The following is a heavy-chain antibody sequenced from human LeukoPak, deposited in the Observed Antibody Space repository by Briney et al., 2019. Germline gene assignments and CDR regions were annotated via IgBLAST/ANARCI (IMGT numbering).Heavy chain of an antibody. CDR2: IHHSGST. Sequence: SETLSLTCTVSGYSISSGYYWGWIRQPPGKGLEWIGSIHHSGSTYCNPSLKSRVTISVDTSKNQFSLKLNSVTAADTAVYYCARGHRNWNYYDYWGQGTLVTVSS. CDR1: GYSISSGYY. D-gene: IGHD1-1*01. CDR3: ARGHRNWNYYDY. J-gene: IGHJ4*02. V-gene: IGHV4-38-2*02.